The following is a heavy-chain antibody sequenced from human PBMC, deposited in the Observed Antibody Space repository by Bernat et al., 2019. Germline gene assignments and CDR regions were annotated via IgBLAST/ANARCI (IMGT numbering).Heavy chain of an antibody. CDR2: IRQDGSEE. J-gene: IGHJ4*02. CDR3: ARGCGLASCPYYFDY. Sequence: EVQLVESGGGLVQPGGSLRLSCAASGFTFSTYWMTWVRQAPGKGLEWVATIRQDGSEEHYVDSVKGRFTISRDNAKNSLYVEMNSLRAEDTAVYYCARGCGLASCPYYFDYWGQGTLVTVSS. V-gene: IGHV3-7*03. CDR1: GFTFSTYW. D-gene: IGHD2-21*01.